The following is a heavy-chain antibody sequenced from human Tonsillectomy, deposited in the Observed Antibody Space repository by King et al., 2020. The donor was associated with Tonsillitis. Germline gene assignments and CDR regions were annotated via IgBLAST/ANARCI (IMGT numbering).Heavy chain of an antibody. Sequence: QLQESGPGLVKPSQTLSLTCTVSGGSISSGDNYWSWIRQPPGKGLEWIGYVYYRGTAYYNPSLKSRVTISIDTSKNQFSLKLRSVTAADTAVYYCARDRYATAFDSGGQGTLVTVSS. D-gene: IGHD2-15*01. J-gene: IGHJ4*02. CDR3: ARDRYATAFDS. CDR2: VYYRGTA. CDR1: GGSISSGDNY. V-gene: IGHV4-30-4*08.